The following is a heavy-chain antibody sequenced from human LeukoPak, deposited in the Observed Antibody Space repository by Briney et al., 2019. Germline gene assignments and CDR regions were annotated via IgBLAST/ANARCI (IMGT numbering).Heavy chain of an antibody. Sequence: PSDTLSLTCAVSGYSISRSNWWGWIRQPPGKGLEWIGYIYYSGSTYYNPSLKSRVTMSVDTSKNQFSLKLSSVTAVDTAVYYCTSYDTRGRWFDPWGQGTLVTVSS. CDR1: GYSISRSNW. CDR3: TSYDTRGRWFDP. J-gene: IGHJ5*02. D-gene: IGHD3-22*01. CDR2: IYYSGST. V-gene: IGHV4-28*01.